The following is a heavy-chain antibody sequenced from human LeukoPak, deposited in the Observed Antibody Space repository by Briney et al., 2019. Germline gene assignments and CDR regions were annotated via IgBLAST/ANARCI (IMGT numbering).Heavy chain of an antibody. D-gene: IGHD3-16*01. J-gene: IGHJ4*02. CDR1: GFTFSSCA. V-gene: IGHV3-23*01. CDR2: ISGSGDTT. CDR3: AGNTRLIALRPYYFDS. Sequence: GGSLRLSCAASGFTFSSCAMNWVRQAPGKGLEWVSCISGSGDTTYYADSVKGRFTISRDNSKNTLYLQMNSLRADDTALYYCAGNTRLIALRPYYFDSWGQGTLVTVSS.